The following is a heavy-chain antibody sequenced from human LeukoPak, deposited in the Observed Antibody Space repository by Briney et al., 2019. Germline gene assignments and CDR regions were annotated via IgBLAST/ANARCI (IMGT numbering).Heavy chain of an antibody. J-gene: IGHJ4*02. V-gene: IGHV4-59*13. CDR2: IYYSGSP. Sequence: PSETLSLTCTVSGGSISSDYWIWIRQPPGKALEWIGYIYYSGSPNYIPSLKSRVSIAIDTSKSHFSLKFNSVNAADTAMYFCARVSVGSGWTIDYWGQGTLVTVSS. CDR3: ARVSVGSGWTIDY. D-gene: IGHD6-19*01. CDR1: GGSISSDY.